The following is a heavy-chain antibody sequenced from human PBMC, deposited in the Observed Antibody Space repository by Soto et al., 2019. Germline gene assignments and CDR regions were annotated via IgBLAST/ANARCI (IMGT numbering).Heavy chain of an antibody. D-gene: IGHD2-21*01. J-gene: IGHJ6*02. Sequence: ESVGGVVQPGRSLRVSCAASGITISNYFMYWVRQAPGKGLQCVAAISFDGSNTHYSDSVKGRFTISRDNYKNTLYLQMNGLRDEDTAVYDCVAGDQYSAMGVWGQGTTVAVSS. CDR2: ISFDGSNT. CDR3: VAGDQYSAMGV. V-gene: IGHV3-30-3*01. CDR1: GITISNYF.